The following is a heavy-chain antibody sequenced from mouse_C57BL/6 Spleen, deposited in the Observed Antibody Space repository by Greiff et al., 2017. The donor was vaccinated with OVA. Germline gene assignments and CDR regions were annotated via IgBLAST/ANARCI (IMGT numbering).Heavy chain of an antibody. CDR2: INPSSGYT. Sequence: QVQLKESGAELARPGASVKMSCKASGYTFTSYTMHWVKQRPGQGLEWIGYINPSSGYTKYNQKFKDKATLTADKSSSTAYMQLSSLTSEDSAVDYCARAAQALYYFDYWGQGTTLTVSS. CDR1: GYTFTSYT. D-gene: IGHD3-2*02. CDR3: ARAAQALYYFDY. V-gene: IGHV1-4*01. J-gene: IGHJ2*01.